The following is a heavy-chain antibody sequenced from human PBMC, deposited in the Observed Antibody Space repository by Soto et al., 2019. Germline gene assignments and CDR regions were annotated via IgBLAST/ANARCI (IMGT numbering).Heavy chain of an antibody. CDR1: GGSISSNIYY. Sequence: SETLSLTCTVSGGSISSNIYYWGWIRQPPGKGLEWIGYIYYSGNTYYNPSLKSRVMISVDTSKNQFSLNLSSVTAADTAVYYCASGYYDILTGRDTKYYFDYWGQGALVTVSS. V-gene: IGHV4-30-4*08. J-gene: IGHJ4*02. D-gene: IGHD3-9*01. CDR3: ASGYYDILTGRDTKYYFDY. CDR2: IYYSGNT.